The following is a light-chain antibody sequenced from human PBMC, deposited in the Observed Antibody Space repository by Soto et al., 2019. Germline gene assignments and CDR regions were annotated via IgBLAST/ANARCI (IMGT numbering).Light chain of an antibody. Sequence: QPVLTQSPSASASLGASVKFTCTLSSGHSTYAIAWHQQQPQKGPRYLMKVTSDGSHTKGDGIPDRFSGSSSGTERYLTISSLQSEDEADYYCQTWATGIQVFGGGTKVTVL. J-gene: IGLJ2*01. CDR3: QTWATGIQV. V-gene: IGLV4-69*01. CDR2: VTSDGSH. CDR1: SGHSTYA.